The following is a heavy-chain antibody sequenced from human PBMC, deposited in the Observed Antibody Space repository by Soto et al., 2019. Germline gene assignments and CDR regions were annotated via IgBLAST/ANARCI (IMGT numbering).Heavy chain of an antibody. V-gene: IGHV3-23*01. CDR1: GFTVSSYA. CDR2: ISGSGGST. Sequence: EMQLLDSGGGLVQHGGSLRLSCTASGFTVSSYAMSWVRQAPGKGLEWVSAISGSGGSTYYADSVKGRFTISRDNSKNTLYLQMNSLRAEDTAVYYCAKAQGEDYYYYMDVWGKGTTVTVSS. D-gene: IGHD3-10*01. J-gene: IGHJ6*03. CDR3: AKAQGEDYYYYMDV.